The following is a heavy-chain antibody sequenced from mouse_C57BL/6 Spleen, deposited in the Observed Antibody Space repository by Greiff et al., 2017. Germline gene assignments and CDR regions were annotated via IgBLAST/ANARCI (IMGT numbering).Heavy chain of an antibody. CDR3: ARRTTRTDYAIDY. CDR1: GFTFSSYG. Sequence: DVHLVESGGDLVKPGGSLKLSCAASGFTFSSYGMSWVRQTPDKRLEWVATISSGGSYTYYNDSVKGRFTISRDNVKNTLYLQMSSLRSEDTAMYECARRTTRTDYAIDYWGQGTSVTVSS. J-gene: IGHJ4*01. V-gene: IGHV5-6*01. CDR2: ISSGGSYT. D-gene: IGHD1-1*01.